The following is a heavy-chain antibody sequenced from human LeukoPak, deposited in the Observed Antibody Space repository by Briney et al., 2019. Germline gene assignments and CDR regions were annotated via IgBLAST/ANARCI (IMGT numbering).Heavy chain of an antibody. Sequence: PSGTLSLTCTVPSGSISTYYWSWIRQPPGKGLEWIGHIYYSGSTNYNPSLKSRVTISVDTSNNQFSLKLTSVTAADTAVYYCARQVGYSSGWYIYWGQGTLVTVSS. CDR2: IYYSGST. J-gene: IGHJ4*02. CDR1: SGSISTYY. V-gene: IGHV4-59*08. CDR3: ARQVGYSSGWYIY. D-gene: IGHD6-19*01.